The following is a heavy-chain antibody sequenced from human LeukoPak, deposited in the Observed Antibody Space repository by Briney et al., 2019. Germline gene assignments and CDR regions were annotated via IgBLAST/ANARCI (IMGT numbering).Heavy chain of an antibody. CDR2: LNGNGGSRT. D-gene: IGHD2-21*01. V-gene: IGHV3-20*04. J-gene: IGHJ3*02. Sequence: GGSLRLSCAASGFAFADYGMSWVRQAPGKGLEWVSGLNGNGGSRTGYADSVKGRFTISRDNAKNSLYLQMNSLRAEDTALYYCARDYCGGDCPKGGDAFDIWGQGTMVTVSS. CDR1: GFAFADYG. CDR3: ARDYCGGDCPKGGDAFDI.